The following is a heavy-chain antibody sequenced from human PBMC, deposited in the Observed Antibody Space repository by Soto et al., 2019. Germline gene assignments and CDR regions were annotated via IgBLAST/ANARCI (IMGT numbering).Heavy chain of an antibody. CDR2: ISSSGSTI. Sequence: GGSLRLSCAASGFTFSSYETNWVRQAPGKGLEWVSYISSSGSTIYYADSVKGRFTISRDNAKNSLYLQMNSLRAEDTAVYYCARDMYYYDSSGYSYYYGMDVWGQGTTVTVSS. V-gene: IGHV3-48*03. CDR1: GFTFSSYE. D-gene: IGHD3-22*01. J-gene: IGHJ6*02. CDR3: ARDMYYYDSSGYSYYYGMDV.